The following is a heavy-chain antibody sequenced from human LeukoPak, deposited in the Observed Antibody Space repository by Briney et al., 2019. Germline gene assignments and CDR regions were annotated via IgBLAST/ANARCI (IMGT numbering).Heavy chain of an antibody. V-gene: IGHV1-18*01. CDR1: GYTFTSYG. Sequence: EASVKVSCKASGYTFTSYGISWVRQAPGQGLEWMGWISAYNGNTNYAQKLQGRVTMTTDTSTSTAYMELRSLRSDDTAVYYCAREELEYYGSGSSHLPFDYWGQGTLVTVSS. D-gene: IGHD3-10*01. J-gene: IGHJ4*02. CDR2: ISAYNGNT. CDR3: AREELEYYGSGSSHLPFDY.